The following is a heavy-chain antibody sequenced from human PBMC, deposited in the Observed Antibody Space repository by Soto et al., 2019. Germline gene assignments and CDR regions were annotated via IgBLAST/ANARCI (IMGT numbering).Heavy chain of an antibody. J-gene: IGHJ4*02. V-gene: IGHV6-1*01. CDR1: VDSVSSNSAT. D-gene: IGHD3-3*01. CDR3: ARGVTIFGVPSMDY. Sequence: SQTLSLTCAISVDSVSSNSATWNWIRQSPSRGLEWLGRTYYRSKWYNEYAVSVKSRITVNPDTSKNQFSLQLKSVTPEDTAVYYCARGVTIFGVPSMDYWGQGTLVTVSS. CDR2: TYYRSKWYN.